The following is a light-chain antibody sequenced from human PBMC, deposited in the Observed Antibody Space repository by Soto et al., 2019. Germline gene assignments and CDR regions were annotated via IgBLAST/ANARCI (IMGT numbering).Light chain of an antibody. J-gene: IGKJ1*01. Sequence: DIQMTQSPSTLSASVGDRVTITCRASQSISSWLAWYQQKPGTAPKLLIYEPSTLQSGVPSRFSGSGSGTEFTLTISSLQPDDSATYFCQQYRDNWTFGQGTKVEIK. CDR3: QQYRDNWT. V-gene: IGKV1-5*03. CDR2: EPS. CDR1: QSISSW.